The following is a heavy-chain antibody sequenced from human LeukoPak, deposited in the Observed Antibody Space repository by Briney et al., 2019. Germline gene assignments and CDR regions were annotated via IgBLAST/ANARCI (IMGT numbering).Heavy chain of an antibody. J-gene: IGHJ4*02. Sequence: SETLSLTCTVSGGSISSGDYYWSWIRQPPGKGLEWIGFIYYSGSTYYNPSLKSRVTISVDTSKNQFSLKLSSVTAADTAVYYCARCCGYYTGPTDYWGQGTLVTVSS. D-gene: IGHD3-3*01. V-gene: IGHV4-30-4*08. CDR2: IYYSGST. CDR1: GGSISSGDYY. CDR3: ARCCGYYTGPTDY.